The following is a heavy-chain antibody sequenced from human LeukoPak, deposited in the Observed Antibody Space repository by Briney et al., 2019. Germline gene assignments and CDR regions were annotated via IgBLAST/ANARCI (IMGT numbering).Heavy chain of an antibody. CDR2: IYSSGST. CDR3: ARGGKATVVTM. V-gene: IGHV4-4*07. J-gene: IGHJ4*02. D-gene: IGHD4-23*01. CDR1: GGSINSYY. Sequence: SETLSLTCTVSGGSINSYYWSWIRQPAGKGLEWIGRIYSSGSTNYNPSLRSRVSMSVDTSKNQFSLKLTSVTAADTAVYYCARGGKATVVTMWGQGILVTVSS.